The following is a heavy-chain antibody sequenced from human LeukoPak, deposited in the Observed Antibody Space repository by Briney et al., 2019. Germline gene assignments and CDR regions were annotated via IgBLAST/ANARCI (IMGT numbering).Heavy chain of an antibody. CDR1: GFTFSSYS. CDR3: ARERLYYYDSSGYCDY. V-gene: IGHV3-21*01. D-gene: IGHD3-22*01. J-gene: IGHJ4*02. Sequence: PGGSLRLSCAASGFTFSSYSMNWVRQAPGKGLEWVSSISSSSSYIYYADSVKGRFTISRDNAKNSLYLQMNSLRAEDTAVYYCARERLYYYDSSGYCDYWGQGTLVTVSS. CDR2: ISSSSSYI.